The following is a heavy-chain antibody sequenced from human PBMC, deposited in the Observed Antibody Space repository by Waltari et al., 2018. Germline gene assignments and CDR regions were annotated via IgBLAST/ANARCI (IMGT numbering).Heavy chain of an antibody. CDR3: VVVTAYGMDV. CDR1: GFTFDDYA. V-gene: IGHV3-15*01. J-gene: IGHJ6*02. Sequence: EVQLVESGGGLVQPGRSLRLSCAASGFTFDDYAMHWVRHAPGKGLEWVGRIKSKTDGGTTDYAAPVKGRCTISRDDSKNTLYLQMNSLKTEDTAVYYPVVVTAYGMDVWGQGTTVTVSS. CDR2: IKSKTDGGTT. D-gene: IGHD2-21*02.